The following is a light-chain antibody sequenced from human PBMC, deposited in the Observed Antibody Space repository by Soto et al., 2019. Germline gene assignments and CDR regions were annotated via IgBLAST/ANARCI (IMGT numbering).Light chain of an antibody. V-gene: IGKV3-20*01. Sequence: IVLRHSPGTLSLSPGDRAALSCRASHTISSNFLAWCQQKPGQAPSLLIYGGSTRATGIPDRFSGRGSETDFTLTISSLQPDDFATYYCQHYNSYSEAFGQGTKVDIK. CDR1: HTISSNF. J-gene: IGKJ1*01. CDR2: GGS. CDR3: QHYNSYSEA.